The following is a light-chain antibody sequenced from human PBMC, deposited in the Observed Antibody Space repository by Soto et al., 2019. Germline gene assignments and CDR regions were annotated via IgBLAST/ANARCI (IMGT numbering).Light chain of an antibody. J-gene: IGKJ1*01. CDR2: ASS. CDR3: QQVDSYPRT. V-gene: IGKV1-9*01. CDR1: QGIGTY. Sequence: IHLTKSPSSLSASVGDRVTVTCRASQGIGTYLAWYQQKSGKAPTVLIYASSTLQTGVPSRFSGSGSGTDFSLTISSLHPEDVATYYCQQVDSYPRTFGQGTKVDI.